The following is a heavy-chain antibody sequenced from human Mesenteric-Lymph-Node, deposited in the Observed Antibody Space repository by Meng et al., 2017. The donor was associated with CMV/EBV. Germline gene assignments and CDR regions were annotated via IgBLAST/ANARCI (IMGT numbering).Heavy chain of an antibody. CDR1: GFTFSDYY. V-gene: IGHV3-11*04. Sequence: GESLKISCAASGFTFSDYYMSWIRQPPGKGLEWVSYISSSGSTIFYADSVKGRFTTSRDNAKNSLYLQMNNLRAEDTAVYYCARSFGGGYYMFVLVGFYFDYWGQGTLVTVSS. J-gene: IGHJ4*02. CDR3: ARSFGGGYYMFVLVGFYFDY. CDR2: ISSSGSTI. D-gene: IGHD1-26*01.